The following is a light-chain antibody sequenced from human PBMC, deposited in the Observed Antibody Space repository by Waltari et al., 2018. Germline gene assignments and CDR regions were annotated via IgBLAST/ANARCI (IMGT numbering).Light chain of an antibody. J-gene: IGLJ1*01. Sequence: QPVLTQPPSASATPGQRVTIPCSGSSSNIGSNYVYWYQQLLGTAPKLVIYRNDQRPSGVPDRFSGSKSGTSASLAISGLRSEDEADYYCAAWDDRLRDYVFGTGTKVTAL. CDR2: RND. V-gene: IGLV1-47*01. CDR1: SSNIGSNY. CDR3: AAWDDRLRDYV.